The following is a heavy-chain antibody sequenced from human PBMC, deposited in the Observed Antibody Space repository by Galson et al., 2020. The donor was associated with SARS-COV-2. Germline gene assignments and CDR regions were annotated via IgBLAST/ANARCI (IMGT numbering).Heavy chain of an antibody. D-gene: IGHD3-22*01. CDR1: GFTFDDYA. J-gene: IGHJ4*02. CDR2: ISWNSGSI. Sequence: GGSLRLSCAASGFTFDDYAMHWVRQAPGKGLEWVSGISWNSGSIGYADSVKGRFTISRDNAKNSPYLQMNSLRAEDTALYYCAKGFHYDTPTDYWGQGTLVTVSS. V-gene: IGHV3-9*01. CDR3: AKGFHYDTPTDY.